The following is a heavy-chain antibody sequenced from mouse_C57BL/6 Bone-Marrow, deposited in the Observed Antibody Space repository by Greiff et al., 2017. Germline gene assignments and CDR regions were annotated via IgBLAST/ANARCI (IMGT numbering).Heavy chain of an antibody. CDR2: ISYSGST. J-gene: IGHJ4*01. V-gene: IGHV3-1*01. D-gene: IGHD2-4*01. CDR1: GYSITSGYD. Sequence: DVLLVESGPGMVKPSQSLSLTCTVTGYSITSGYDWHWIRHFPGNKLEWMGYISYSGSTNYNPSLKSRISITHDTSKNHFFLKLNSVTTEDTATYYCARAGDYDYAMDYWGQGTSVTVSS. CDR3: ARAGDYDYAMDY.